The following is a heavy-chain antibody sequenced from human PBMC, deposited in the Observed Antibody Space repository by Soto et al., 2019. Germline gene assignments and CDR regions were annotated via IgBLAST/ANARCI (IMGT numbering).Heavy chain of an antibody. D-gene: IGHD2-2*01. Sequence: EVQLLESGGGLVQPGGSLRLSCEASGFTFSSHAMSWVRQAPGKGLEGVSAISGSDAGTFDADSVRGRFTISRDNSKNTLYLHMTSLRVEDTAIYYCTKDPCTRSSCYFDFWGQGSLVTVSS. CDR3: TKDPCTRSSCYFDF. CDR2: ISGSDAGT. CDR1: GFTFSSHA. J-gene: IGHJ4*02. V-gene: IGHV3-23*01.